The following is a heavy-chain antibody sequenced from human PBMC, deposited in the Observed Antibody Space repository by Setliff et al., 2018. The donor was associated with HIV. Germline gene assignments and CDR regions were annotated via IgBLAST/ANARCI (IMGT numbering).Heavy chain of an antibody. CDR1: GGTFSGHA. CDR2: IIPLFGTA. D-gene: IGHD1-26*01. V-gene: IGHV1-69*13. CDR3: ARAPAHEHATGWYSSSNRFDP. Sequence: WASVKVSCKAAGGTFSGHAINWVRQAPGQGVEWMGEIIPLFGTAHYAQRFQGRVTITAYHSTSTAYMELSRLKSAGTAVYYCARAPAHEHATGWYSSSNRFDPWGQG. J-gene: IGHJ5*02.